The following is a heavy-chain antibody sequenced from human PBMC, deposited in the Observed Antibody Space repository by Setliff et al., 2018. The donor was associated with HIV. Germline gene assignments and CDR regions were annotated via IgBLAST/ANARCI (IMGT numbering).Heavy chain of an antibody. Sequence: GGSLRLSCVASGFTFSTYAMSWVRQVPGKGLEWVSVIYSDGSSTYYADSVKGRFTISRDNSKNTLYQQMNSLRAEDTAIYYCARAGIVGANHYYTDVWGKGTTVTVSS. CDR3: ARAGIVGANHYYTDV. V-gene: IGHV3-23*03. D-gene: IGHD1-26*01. CDR2: IYSDGSST. CDR1: GFTFSTYA. J-gene: IGHJ6*03.